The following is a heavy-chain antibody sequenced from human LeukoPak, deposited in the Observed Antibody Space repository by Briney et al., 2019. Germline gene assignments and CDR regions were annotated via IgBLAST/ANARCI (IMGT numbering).Heavy chain of an antibody. D-gene: IGHD4-17*01. CDR2: MHYSGSS. Sequence: KSSETLSLTCTVSGGSISSSPHYWGWIRQPPGKGLEWIGSMHYSGSSYYNPSLKSRVTISVDTSKNQFSLKLSSVTAADTAVYYCASPWINGDYYAFDIWGQGTMVTVSS. V-gene: IGHV4-39*01. CDR1: GGSISSSPHY. J-gene: IGHJ3*02. CDR3: ASPWINGDYYAFDI.